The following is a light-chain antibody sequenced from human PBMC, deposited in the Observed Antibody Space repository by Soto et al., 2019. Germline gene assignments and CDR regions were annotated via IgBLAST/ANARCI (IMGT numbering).Light chain of an antibody. V-gene: IGKV3-20*01. CDR3: QQYGGPRWT. CDR1: QSVSNNY. J-gene: IGKJ1*01. CDR2: GAS. Sequence: EILLTQSPGTLSLSPGARATLSCRASQSVSNNYLAWYQQKPGQAPRLIIYGASNRATGIPDRFSGRGPGTDFTLTISRLEPEDCAVYYCQQYGGPRWTFGQGTKVDIK.